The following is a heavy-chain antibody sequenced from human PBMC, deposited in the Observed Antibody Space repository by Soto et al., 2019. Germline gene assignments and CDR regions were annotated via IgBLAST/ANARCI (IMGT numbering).Heavy chain of an antibody. J-gene: IGHJ5*02. Sequence: QLQLQESGPGLVKPSETLSLTCTVSGGSISSSSYYWGWIRQLSGKGLEWIGSIYYSGSTYYNPSLKSRVTISVDTSKNQFSLKLSSVTAADTAVYYCARLAVARGWFDPWGQGTLVTVSS. CDR1: GGSISSSSYY. D-gene: IGHD6-19*01. V-gene: IGHV4-39*01. CDR2: IYYSGST. CDR3: ARLAVARGWFDP.